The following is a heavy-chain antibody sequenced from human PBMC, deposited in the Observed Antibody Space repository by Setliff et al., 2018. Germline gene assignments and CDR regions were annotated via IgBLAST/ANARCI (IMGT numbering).Heavy chain of an antibody. CDR3: ARGPRNVVVVAATPSYLDY. CDR2: IIPIFGTA. D-gene: IGHD2-15*01. CDR1: GGTFSSYA. J-gene: IGHJ4*02. Sequence: SVKVSCKASGGTFSSYAISWVRQAPGQGLEWMGGIIPIFGTANYAQKFQGRVTITTDESTSTAYMELSSLRSEDTAVYYCARGPRNVVVVAATPSYLDYWGQGTLVTVSS. V-gene: IGHV1-69*05.